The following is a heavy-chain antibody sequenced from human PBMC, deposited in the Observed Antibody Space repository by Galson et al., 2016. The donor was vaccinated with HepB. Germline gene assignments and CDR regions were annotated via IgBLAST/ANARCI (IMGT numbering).Heavy chain of an antibody. J-gene: IGHJ4*02. Sequence: SLRLSCAVSKFTSSSYGMSWVRQAPGKGLEWASCFDDNNDRTYYVDSVKGRYTISRNNSQNTLYLQMNSLRAEDTAVYYCARFGTGLDYWGQGTLVTVSS. CDR2: FDDNNDRT. CDR3: ARFGTGLDY. CDR1: KFTSSSYG. D-gene: IGHD3/OR15-3a*01. V-gene: IGHV3-23*01.